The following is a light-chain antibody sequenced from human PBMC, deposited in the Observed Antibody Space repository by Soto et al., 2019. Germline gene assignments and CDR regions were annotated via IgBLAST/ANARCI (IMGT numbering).Light chain of an antibody. V-gene: IGKV3-15*01. CDR3: QQYNNWPPWT. J-gene: IGKJ1*01. CDR2: GAS. Sequence: EIVMTHSPATLSVYPGEIATLSCRASQSVSSNLAWYQQKPGQAPRLRIYGASTRATGVPDRFSGSGSGTEFTLTISSLQSEDFAVYYCQQYNNWPPWTLGQGTKVDIK. CDR1: QSVSSN.